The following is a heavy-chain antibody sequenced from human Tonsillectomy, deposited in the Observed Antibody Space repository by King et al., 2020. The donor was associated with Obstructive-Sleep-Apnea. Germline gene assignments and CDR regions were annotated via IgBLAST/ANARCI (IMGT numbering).Heavy chain of an antibody. CDR1: GYTFTGYY. V-gene: IGHV1-2*02. D-gene: IGHD2-21*02. J-gene: IGHJ4*02. Sequence: VQLVQSVADVKKPGASVKVSCKASGYTFTGYYMHWVRQAPGQGLEWMGWINPKSGGTNYAQKFQGRVTMTMDTSISTAYMELSRLRSYDTAAYYCASDCGGDCQSPPPIQSRFDYWGQGTLVTVSS. CDR2: INPKSGGT. CDR3: ASDCGGDCQSPPPIQSRFDY.